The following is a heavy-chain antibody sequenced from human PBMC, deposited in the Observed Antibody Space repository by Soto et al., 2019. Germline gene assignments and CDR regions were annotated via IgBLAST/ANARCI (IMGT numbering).Heavy chain of an antibody. D-gene: IGHD3-10*01. CDR1: GFTFSSYW. CDR3: AIVSGMATTHPRGYYYYGMDV. V-gene: IGHV3-74*01. J-gene: IGHJ6*02. Sequence: GGSLRLSCAASGFTFSSYWMHWVRQAPGKGLVWVSRINSDGSSTSYADSVKGRFTISRDNAKNTLYLQMNSLRAEDTAVYYFAIVSGMATTHPRGYYYYGMDVWGQGTTVTVSS. CDR2: INSDGSST.